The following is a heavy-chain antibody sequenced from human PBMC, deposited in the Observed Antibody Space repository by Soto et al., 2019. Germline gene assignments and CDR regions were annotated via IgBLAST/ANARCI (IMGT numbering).Heavy chain of an antibody. D-gene: IGHD2-21*02. CDR3: AKSGYCAGDCYSRGPNY. Sequence: EVQLLESGGGLVQPGGSLRLSCAASGFTFSSYAMNWVRQAPGKGLEWVSVISVSGGSTYYADSVKGRFTIARDNCKNTLNLKRNSLRAEDTAVYYCAKSGYCAGDCYSRGPNYWGQGTLVTVSS. V-gene: IGHV3-23*01. J-gene: IGHJ4*02. CDR2: ISVSGGST. CDR1: GFTFSSYA.